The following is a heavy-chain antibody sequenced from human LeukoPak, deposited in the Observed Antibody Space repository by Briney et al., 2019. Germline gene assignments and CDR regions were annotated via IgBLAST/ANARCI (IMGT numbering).Heavy chain of an antibody. CDR1: GFTFSSFG. D-gene: IGHD4-17*01. V-gene: IGHV3-23*01. Sequence: PGGSLRLSCAASGFTFSSFGMSWVRQAPGKGLEWVSTISGSGGIIDYADSVKGRFTFSRDNSRNMVYLHMNSLRAEDTAVYYCAKDLPDYGDYIEGYWGQGTLVTVSS. J-gene: IGHJ4*02. CDR2: ISGSGGII. CDR3: AKDLPDYGDYIEGY.